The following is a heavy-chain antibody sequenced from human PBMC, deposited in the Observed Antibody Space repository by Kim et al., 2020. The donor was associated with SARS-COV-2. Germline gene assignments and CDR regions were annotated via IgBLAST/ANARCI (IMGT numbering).Heavy chain of an antibody. V-gene: IGHV1-69*04. Sequence: ANYEQKFQGRVTITADKSTSTAYMELSSLRSEDTAVYYCARDRSGVTLDYWGQGTLVTVSS. CDR3: ARDRSGVTLDY. D-gene: IGHD3-10*01. CDR2: A. J-gene: IGHJ4*02.